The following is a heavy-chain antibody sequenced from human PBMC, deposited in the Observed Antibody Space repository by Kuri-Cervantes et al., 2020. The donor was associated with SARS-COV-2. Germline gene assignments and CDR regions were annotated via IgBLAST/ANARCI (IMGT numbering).Heavy chain of an antibody. CDR2: ISSDGSNK. CDR3: ARARVGVFDF. J-gene: IGHJ4*02. Sequence: GGSLRLSCAASGFTFSSYAMHWVRQAPGKGLEWVAMISSDGSNKNYADSVKGRFTISRDNSKNTLYLQINSLRTGDTAVFYCARARVGVFDFWGQGALVTVSS. D-gene: IGHD2-21*01. V-gene: IGHV3-30*04. CDR1: GFTFSSYA.